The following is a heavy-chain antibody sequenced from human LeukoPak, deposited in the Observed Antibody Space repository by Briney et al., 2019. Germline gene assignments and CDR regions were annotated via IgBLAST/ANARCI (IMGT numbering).Heavy chain of an antibody. D-gene: IGHD3-10*01. CDR3: ARYGLGDTFDI. V-gene: IGHV3-7*01. CDR1: GFTFSSYW. Sequence: GGSLRLSCAASGFTFSSYWMSWVRQAPGKGLEWVASIKQDGSETRYVDSMKGRFTIFRDNTKTSLYLQMNSLRAEDTAVYYCARYGLGDTFDIWGQGTVVTVTS. CDR2: IKQDGSET. J-gene: IGHJ3*02.